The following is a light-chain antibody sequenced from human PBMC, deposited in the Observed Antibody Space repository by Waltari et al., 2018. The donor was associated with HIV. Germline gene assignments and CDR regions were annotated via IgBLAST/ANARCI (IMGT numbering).Light chain of an antibody. CDR3: QQYGSSPLT. Sequence: VVLTQSPGILSLSPGERATLSCRASQSLSRSYLAWYQQKPGQAPRLLIDGASSRATGIPDRFSGSGSGTDFTRTISRLEPEDFAVYICQQYGSSPLTFGGGTKVE. CDR1: QSLSRSY. J-gene: IGKJ4*01. CDR2: GAS. V-gene: IGKV3-20*01.